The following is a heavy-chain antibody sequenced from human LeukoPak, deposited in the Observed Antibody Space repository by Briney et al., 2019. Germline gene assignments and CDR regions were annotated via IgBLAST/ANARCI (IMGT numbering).Heavy chain of an antibody. J-gene: IGHJ4*02. D-gene: IGHD3-3*01. Sequence: GGSLRLSCAASGFTFSSYAMSWVRQAPGKGLEWVSAINGSGGSTYYAYSVKGGFTFSRDNSKNTLYLQMNSLRAEDTAVYYCAKDYSPDPGYYDLWSGYYEGKIAPRGPFDYWGQGTLVTVSS. CDR3: AKDYSPDPGYYDLWSGYYEGKIAPRGPFDY. CDR1: GFTFSSYA. CDR2: INGSGGST. V-gene: IGHV3-23*01.